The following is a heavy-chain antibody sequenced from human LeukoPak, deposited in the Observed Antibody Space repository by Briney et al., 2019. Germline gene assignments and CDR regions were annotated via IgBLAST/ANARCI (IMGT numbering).Heavy chain of an antibody. CDR2: IYYSGST. J-gene: IGHJ6*02. CDR3: ARAGSTPYGMDV. Sequence: PSETLSLTCTVSGGSISSGGYYWSWIRQHPGKGLEWIWYIYYSGSTYYNPSLKSRVTISVDTSKNQFSLKLSSVTAADTAVYYCARAGSTPYGMDVWGQGTTVTVSS. CDR1: GGSISSGGYY. V-gene: IGHV4-31*03. D-gene: IGHD2-2*01.